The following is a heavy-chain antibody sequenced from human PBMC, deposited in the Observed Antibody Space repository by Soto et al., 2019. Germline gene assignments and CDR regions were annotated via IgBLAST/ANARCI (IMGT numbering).Heavy chain of an antibody. CDR2: ISSYNGNT. V-gene: IGHV1-18*04. Sequence: ASVKVSCKASGYTFTTYGISWVRQAPGQGLEWMGWISSYNGNTNYAQRVQGRVTMTTDTSTSTTYMELRSLRSDDTAVYYCARGPRYCSSSICFAGATWFDPWG. J-gene: IGHJ5*02. D-gene: IGHD2-2*01. CDR3: ARGPRYCSSSICFAGATWFDP. CDR1: GYTFTTYG.